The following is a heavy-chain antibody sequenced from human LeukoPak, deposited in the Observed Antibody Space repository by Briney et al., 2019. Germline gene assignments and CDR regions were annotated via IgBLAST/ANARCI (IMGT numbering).Heavy chain of an antibody. J-gene: IGHJ4*02. CDR2: IYHSGST. V-gene: IGHV4-38-2*02. D-gene: IGHD1-26*01. Sequence: SETLSLTCTVSGYSISSDYYWGWVRQPPGKGLEWIGSIYHSGSTYYNPSLKSRVAISVDTSKNQFSLKLTSVTAADTAVYYCARAIEVGAMTPFDYWGQGTLVTVSS. CDR1: GYSISSDYY. CDR3: ARAIEVGAMTPFDY.